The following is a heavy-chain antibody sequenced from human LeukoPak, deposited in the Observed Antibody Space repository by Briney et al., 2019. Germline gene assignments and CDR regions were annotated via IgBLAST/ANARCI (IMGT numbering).Heavy chain of an antibody. D-gene: IGHD6-13*01. V-gene: IGHV3-23*01. CDR2: VSRFGGTT. Sequence: GGSLRLSCAASAFTFDSYAMSWVRQAPGKGLAGVSAVSRFGGTTYYADSAKGRFTISRDNSNTTVHLQMNSLRVGDTALYYCVKHVGSRWFNDGFDPWGQG. CDR1: AFTFDSYA. J-gene: IGHJ5*02. CDR3: VKHVGSRWFNDGFDP.